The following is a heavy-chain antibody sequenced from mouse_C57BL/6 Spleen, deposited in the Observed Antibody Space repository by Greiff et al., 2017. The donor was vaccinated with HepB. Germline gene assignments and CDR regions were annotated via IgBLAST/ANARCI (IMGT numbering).Heavy chain of an antibody. J-gene: IGHJ2*01. CDR1: GYSITSGYY. CDR2: ISYDGSN. CDR3: ARGEPLDY. V-gene: IGHV3-6*01. Sequence: EVQLQESGPGLVKPSQSLSLTCSVTGYSITSGYYWNWIRQFPGNKLEWMGYISYDGSNNYNPSLKNRISITRDTAKNQFFLKLNSVTTEDTATYYCARGEPLDYWGKGTTLTVSS.